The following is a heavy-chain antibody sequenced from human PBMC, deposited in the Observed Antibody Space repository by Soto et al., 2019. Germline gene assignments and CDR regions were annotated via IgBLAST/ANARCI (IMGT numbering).Heavy chain of an antibody. CDR1: GGSISSSSYY. V-gene: IGHV4-39*01. CDR3: ARITGGDGVEVNWFDP. D-gene: IGHD3-3*01. Sequence: SETLSLTCTVSGGSISSSSYYWGWIRQPPGKGLEWIGSIYYSGSTYYNPSLKSRVTISVDTSKNQFSLKLSSVTAADTAVYYCARITGGDGVEVNWFDPWGQGTLVTVSS. CDR2: IYYSGST. J-gene: IGHJ5*02.